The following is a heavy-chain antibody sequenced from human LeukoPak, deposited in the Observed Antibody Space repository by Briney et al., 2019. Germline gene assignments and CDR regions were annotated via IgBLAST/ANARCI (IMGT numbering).Heavy chain of an antibody. V-gene: IGHV4-39*01. J-gene: IGHJ4*02. CDR2: IYYSGST. D-gene: IGHD2-2*01. CDR1: GGSISSYY. CDR3: ARRGTYCSSTSCYYDY. Sequence: TSETLSLTCTVSGGSISSYYWGWIRQPPGKGLEWIGSIYYSGSTYYNPSLKSRVTISVDTSKNQFSLKLSSVTAADTAVYYCARRGTYCSSTSCYYDYWGQGTLVTVSS.